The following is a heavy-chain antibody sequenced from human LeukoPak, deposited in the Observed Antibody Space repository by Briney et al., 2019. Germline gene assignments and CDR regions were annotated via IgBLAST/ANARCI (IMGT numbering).Heavy chain of an antibody. CDR1: GFTFSDYA. V-gene: IGHV3-23*01. CDR3: ATHDSFLPY. D-gene: IGHD2/OR15-2a*01. CDR2: ISDSGAGT. J-gene: IGHJ4*02. Sequence: PGGSLRLSCVASGFTFSDYAMSWARQAPGKGLEWVSGISDSGAGTYYTDSVKGRCTISRDNSRNTVSLQLNNLRAEDTAVYFCATHDSFLPYWGQGTLVTVTS.